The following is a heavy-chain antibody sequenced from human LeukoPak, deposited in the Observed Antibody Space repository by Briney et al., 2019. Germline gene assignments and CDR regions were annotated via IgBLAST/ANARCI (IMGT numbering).Heavy chain of an antibody. CDR3: ARVLHKRNYDSSDYYGS. D-gene: IGHD3-22*01. CDR2: IKQDGSEK. J-gene: IGHJ5*02. Sequence: GGSLRLSCVASGFTFSTYWITWVRQAPGKGLEWVANIKQDGSEKYYVDSVKGRFTISRDNAKNSLYLQMNSLRAEDTAVYYCARVLHKRNYDSSDYYGSWGQGTLVTVSS. V-gene: IGHV3-7*04. CDR1: GFTFSTYW.